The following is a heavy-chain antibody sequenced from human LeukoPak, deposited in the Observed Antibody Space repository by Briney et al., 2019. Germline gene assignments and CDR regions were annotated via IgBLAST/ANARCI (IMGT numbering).Heavy chain of an antibody. V-gene: IGHV4-59*01. D-gene: IGHD1/OR15-1a*01. CDR1: GGSISSYY. CDR2: IYYSRIT. J-gene: IGHJ6*02. CDR3: ARARTTTEVATKAAYYHYGMDG. Sequence: PSETLSLTCSVSGGSISSYYWTWIRQPPGKGLEWIGYIYYSRITKYNPSLKSRVTISLDTSKNHVSLRLSSVTAADTAVYFCARARTTTEVATKAAYYHYGMDGLGQGTTVTVSS.